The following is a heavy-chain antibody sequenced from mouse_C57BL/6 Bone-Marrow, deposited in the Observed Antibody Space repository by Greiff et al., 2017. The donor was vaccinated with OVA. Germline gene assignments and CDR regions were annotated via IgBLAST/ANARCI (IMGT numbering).Heavy chain of an antibody. CDR1: GFTFSSYA. CDR3: ARERGYYGLWYFDV. CDR2: ISDGGSYT. V-gene: IGHV5-4*01. Sequence: EVKLVESGGGLVKPGGSLKLSCAASGFTFSSYAMSWVRQTPEKRLEWVATISDGGSYTYYPDNVKGRFTISRDNAKNNLYLQMSHLKSEDTAMYYCARERGYYGLWYFDVWGTGTTVTVSS. J-gene: IGHJ1*03. D-gene: IGHD1-1*01.